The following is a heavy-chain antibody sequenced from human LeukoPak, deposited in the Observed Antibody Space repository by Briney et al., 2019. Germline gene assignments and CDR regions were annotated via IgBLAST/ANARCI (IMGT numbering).Heavy chain of an antibody. CDR3: ARGRSTHRY. Sequence: GGSLRLSCAASGFTFSDYYRRWLRQAPGKGLEWVSYISSSGSPIYYSDSVKGRFTISRDNAKNSLYLQMNSLRAEDTAVYYCARGRSTHRYWGQGTLVTVSS. CDR1: GFTFSDYY. J-gene: IGHJ4*02. CDR2: ISSSGSPI. D-gene: IGHD6-13*01. V-gene: IGHV3-11*01.